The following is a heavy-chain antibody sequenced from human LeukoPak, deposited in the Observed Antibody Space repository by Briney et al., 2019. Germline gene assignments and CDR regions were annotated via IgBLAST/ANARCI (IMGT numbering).Heavy chain of an antibody. J-gene: IGHJ5*02. D-gene: IGHD1-26*01. CDR2: IYYSGST. CDR1: GGSISSYY. Sequence: SETLSLTCTVSGGSISSYYWSWIRRPPGKGLEWIGYIYYSGSTNYNPSLKSRVTISVDTSKNQFSLKLSSVTAADTAVYHCAKNGQGGFSFDPWGQGTLVTVSS. CDR3: AKNGQGGFSFDP. V-gene: IGHV4-59*12.